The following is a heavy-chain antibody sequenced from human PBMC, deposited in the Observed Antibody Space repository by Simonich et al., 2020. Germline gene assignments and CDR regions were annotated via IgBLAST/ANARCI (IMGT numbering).Heavy chain of an antibody. CDR3: ARDGITGTTFDAFDI. Sequence: QVQLVQSGAEVKKPGSSVKVSCKASGGTFSSYAISWVRQAPGQGLEGMGGIIPILVIANYAQKFQGRVTITADKSTSTAYMELSSLRSEDTAVYYCARDGITGTTFDAFDIWGQGTMVTVSS. CDR2: IIPILVIA. J-gene: IGHJ3*02. CDR1: GGTFSSYA. V-gene: IGHV1-69*10. D-gene: IGHD1-7*01.